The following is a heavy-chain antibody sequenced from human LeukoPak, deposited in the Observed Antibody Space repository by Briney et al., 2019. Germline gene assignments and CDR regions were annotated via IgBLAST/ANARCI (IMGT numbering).Heavy chain of an antibody. V-gene: IGHV4-34*01. J-gene: IGHJ4*02. CDR3: ARDPTTVVTTPYYFDF. CDR1: GGSISGYH. D-gene: IGHD4-23*01. Sequence: SETLSLTCAVHGGSISGYHWNWIRQSPGKGLEWIGEINDRGHTNYNPSLESRITISVDTSKKQFSLNLSSVTAADTAVYYCARDPTTVVTTPYYFDFWGQGTLVTVSS. CDR2: INDRGHT.